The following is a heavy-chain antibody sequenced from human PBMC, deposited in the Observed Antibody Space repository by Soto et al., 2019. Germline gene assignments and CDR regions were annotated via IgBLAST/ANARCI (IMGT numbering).Heavy chain of an antibody. Sequence: GGSLRLSCAASGLSVSTNYISWVRQVPGKGLEWVSVFYATSAYYADSVKGRFTPSRDISKNTLYLQMNSLRAEDTGIYYCAREDSSGYCTDWGHGTPVTVSS. CDR2: FYATSA. CDR3: AREDSSGYCTD. CDR1: GLSVSTNY. V-gene: IGHV3-53*01. J-gene: IGHJ4*01. D-gene: IGHD3-22*01.